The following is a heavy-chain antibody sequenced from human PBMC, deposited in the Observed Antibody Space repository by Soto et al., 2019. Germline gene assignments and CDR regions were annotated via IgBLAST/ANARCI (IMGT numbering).Heavy chain of an antibody. V-gene: IGHV4-31*03. CDR2: TYYSGST. Sequence: KPSETLSLTCTLSGGSISSGGYYCRWIRQHPGKGLEWIGYTYYSGSTYYNPSLKSRVTISADPSKNQFCLKLSSVTAADTDVYYGARGFLEWLFSFWFDPWGQGTLVTVSS. J-gene: IGHJ5*02. CDR1: GGSISSGGYY. D-gene: IGHD3-3*01. CDR3: ARGFLEWLFSFWFDP.